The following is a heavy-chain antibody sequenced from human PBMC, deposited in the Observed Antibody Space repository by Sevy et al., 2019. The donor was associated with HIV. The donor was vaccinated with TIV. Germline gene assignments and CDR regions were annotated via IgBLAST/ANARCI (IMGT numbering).Heavy chain of an antibody. CDR2: IYSDGRT. D-gene: IGHD3-3*01. Sequence: GGSLRLSCVVSGFSVSSNYMSWVRQAPGKGLEWVSNIYSDGRTYYADSVKGRFTISRDNSKNTLYLQMNSLRAEDTAVYYCARDFSSIFLEWLSAFDYWGQGTLVTVSS. V-gene: IGHV3-53*05. CDR3: ARDFSSIFLEWLSAFDY. CDR1: GFSVSSNY. J-gene: IGHJ4*02.